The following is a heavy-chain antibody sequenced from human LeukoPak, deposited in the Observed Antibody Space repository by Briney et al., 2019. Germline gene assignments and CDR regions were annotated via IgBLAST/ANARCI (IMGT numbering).Heavy chain of an antibody. CDR3: ARDSYDSSGNYLDY. J-gene: IGHJ4*02. CDR2: ISGYNDNT. D-gene: IGHD3-22*01. CDR1: GYIFTNYA. Sequence: VSVKVSCKASGYIFTNYAISWVQQAPGQGLEWMGWISGYNDNTNYAQKVQGRVTMTTDTSTSTAYMELRSLRSDDTAVYYCARDSYDSSGNYLDYWGQGTLVTVSS. V-gene: IGHV1-18*01.